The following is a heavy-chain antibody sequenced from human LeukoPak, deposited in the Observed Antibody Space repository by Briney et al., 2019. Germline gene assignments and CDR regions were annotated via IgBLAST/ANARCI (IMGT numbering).Heavy chain of an antibody. V-gene: IGHV3-21*01. CDR2: ISSSSSYI. J-gene: IGHJ4*02. CDR1: GFTFSSYC. Sequence: GGSLRLSCAASGFTFSSYCMNWVRQAPGKGLEWVSSISSSSSYIYYADSVKGRFTISRDNAKNSLYLQMNSLRAEDTAVYYCAMRIAVAGSLDYWGQGTLVTVSS. D-gene: IGHD6-19*01. CDR3: AMRIAVAGSLDY.